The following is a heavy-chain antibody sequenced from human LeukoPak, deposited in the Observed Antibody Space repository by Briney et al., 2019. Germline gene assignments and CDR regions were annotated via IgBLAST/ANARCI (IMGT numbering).Heavy chain of an antibody. V-gene: IGHV3-30*02. CDR2: IRYDGSNK. CDR3: AKEEPEKYSYGYLFDY. CDR1: GFTFSSYG. Sequence: GGSLRLSCAASGFTFSSYGMHWVRQAPGKGLKWVAFIRYDGSNKYYADSVKGRFTISRDNSKNTLYLQMNSLRAEDTAVYYCAKEEPEKYSYGYLFDYWGQGTLVTVSS. D-gene: IGHD5-18*01. J-gene: IGHJ4*02.